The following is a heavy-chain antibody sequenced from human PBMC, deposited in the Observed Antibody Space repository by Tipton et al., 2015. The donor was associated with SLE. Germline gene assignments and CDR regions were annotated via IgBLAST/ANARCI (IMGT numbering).Heavy chain of an antibody. V-gene: IGHV4-59*08. CDR2: ISYGGGT. Sequence: TLSLTCSVSGGSISSHHWIWIRQPPGKGLEWVGYISYGGGTNYNPSLKSRVNISIDTAKNQFSLKLTSVTAADTAVYYCARGLLTWRGAIVGVDVWGQGTTVNVSS. CDR1: GGSISSHH. J-gene: IGHJ6*02. D-gene: IGHD2-21*01. CDR3: ARGLLTWRGAIVGVDV.